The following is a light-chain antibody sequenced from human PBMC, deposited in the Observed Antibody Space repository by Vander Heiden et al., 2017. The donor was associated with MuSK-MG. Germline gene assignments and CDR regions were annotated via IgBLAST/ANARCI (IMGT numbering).Light chain of an antibody. CDR3: CSYAGTYTYV. CDR1: SSDVGGYNS. Sequence: QSALTQPPSVSGSPGPSVTISCSGTSSDVGGYNSVSWYQQHPGEAPKVMIYDVNKRPSGIPDRFSGSKSGNTASLTISGLQAADEADYYCCSYAGTYTYVFGGGTKVTVL. CDR2: DVN. J-gene: IGLJ1*01. V-gene: IGLV2-11*01.